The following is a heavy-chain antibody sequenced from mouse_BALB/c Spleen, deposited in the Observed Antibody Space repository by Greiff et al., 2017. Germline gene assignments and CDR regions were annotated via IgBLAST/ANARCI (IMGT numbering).Heavy chain of an antibody. D-gene: IGHD2-4*01. Sequence: VQLQQSGAELVKPGASVKLSCTASGFNIKDTYMHWVKQRPEQGLEWIGRIDPANGNTKYDPKFQGKATITADTSSNTAYLQLSSLTSEDTAVYYCARSGYDYDTYYVDYWGQGTTLTVSS. CDR1: GFNIKDTY. V-gene: IGHV14-3*02. J-gene: IGHJ2*01. CDR3: ARSGYDYDTYYVDY. CDR2: IDPANGNT.